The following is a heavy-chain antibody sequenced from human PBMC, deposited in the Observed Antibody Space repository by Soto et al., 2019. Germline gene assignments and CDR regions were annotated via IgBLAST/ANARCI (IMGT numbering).Heavy chain of an antibody. CDR2: ISSSGYI. CDR1: GFNFNSYT. V-gene: IGHV3-21*01. J-gene: IGHJ6*02. Sequence: GGSLRLACAASGFNFNSYTINWVFQAPGKRLEWLSSISSSGYIFSTDSVRGRFTISRDNAKNSVYLQINSLRAEDTAVYFCARDCSGGSCYPGMDVWGQGTTVTVSS. CDR3: ARDCSGGSCYPGMDV. D-gene: IGHD2-15*01.